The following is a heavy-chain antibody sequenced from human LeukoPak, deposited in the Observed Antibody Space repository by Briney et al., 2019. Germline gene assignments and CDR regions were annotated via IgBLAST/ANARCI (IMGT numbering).Heavy chain of an antibody. V-gene: IGHV4-4*02. Sequence: SGTLSLTCAVSGGSISSTNWWSWVRQPPGKGLEWIGEIYHTGSTNYNPSLKSRVTISVDKPKNQFSLKLSSVTAADTAVYYCARGRRVGDYDYWGQGTLVTVSS. J-gene: IGHJ4*02. CDR1: GGSISSTNW. D-gene: IGHD4-17*01. CDR3: ARGRRVGDYDY. CDR2: IYHTGST.